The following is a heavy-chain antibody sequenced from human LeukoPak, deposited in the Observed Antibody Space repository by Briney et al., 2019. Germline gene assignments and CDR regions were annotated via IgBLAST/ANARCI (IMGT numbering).Heavy chain of an antibody. V-gene: IGHV3-30*18. CDR1: GFSFNSYG. J-gene: IGHJ4*02. CDR3: AKDQYIRGFIGGSRFDY. CDR2: SSFDGTKE. Sequence: PGMSLRLSCAASGFSFNSYGMHWVHQPPGTGLEWVAVSSFDGTKEDYADSVKGRFTISRDNSKNTLYLQLRSLRAEDTAVYYCAKDQYIRGFIGGSRFDYWGQGILVTVSS. D-gene: IGHD3-3*01.